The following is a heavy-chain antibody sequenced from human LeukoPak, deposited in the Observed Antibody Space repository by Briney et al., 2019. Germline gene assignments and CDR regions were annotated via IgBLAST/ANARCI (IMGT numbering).Heavy chain of an antibody. CDR3: ARDLMSSGWYSRLYYYYYMDV. CDR2: ISSSSSYI. Sequence: GGSLRLSCAASGFTFSSYSMNWVRQAPGKGLESVSSISSSSSYIYYAGSVKGRFTISRDNAKNSLYLQMNSLRAEDTAVYYCARDLMSSGWYSRLYYYYYMDVWGKGTTVTVSS. CDR1: GFTFSSYS. J-gene: IGHJ6*03. V-gene: IGHV3-21*01. D-gene: IGHD6-19*01.